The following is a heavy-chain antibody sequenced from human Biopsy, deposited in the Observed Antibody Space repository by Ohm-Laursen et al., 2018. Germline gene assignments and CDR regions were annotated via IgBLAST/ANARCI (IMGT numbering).Heavy chain of an antibody. J-gene: IGHJ4*02. CDR3: ARDPLNGHKHFDY. V-gene: IGHV1-2*02. CDR2: INCKTGAT. D-gene: IGHD2-8*01. CDR1: SYTFTDYN. Sequence: GASVKVSCKASSYTFTDYNIHWMRQAPGQGLEWLGYINCKTGATNYAQKFQGRVTMTRDTSISTAYLALGSLRSADTAIYYCARDPLNGHKHFDYWGQGSLVTVSS.